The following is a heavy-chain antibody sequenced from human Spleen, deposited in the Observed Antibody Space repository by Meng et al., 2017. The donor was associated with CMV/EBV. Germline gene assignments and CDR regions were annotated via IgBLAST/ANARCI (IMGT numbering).Heavy chain of an antibody. D-gene: IGHD2-15*01. CDR2: INHSGST. V-gene: IGHV4-34*01. CDR3: ARGRTLVAAITYNWFDP. Sequence: SETLSLTCAVYGGSFSGYYWSWIRQPPGKGLEWIGEINHSGSTNYHPSLKSRVTISIDTSKNQFSLKLSSATAADTAVYYCARGRTLVAAITYNWFDPRGQGTLVTVSS. CDR1: GGSFSGYY. J-gene: IGHJ5*02.